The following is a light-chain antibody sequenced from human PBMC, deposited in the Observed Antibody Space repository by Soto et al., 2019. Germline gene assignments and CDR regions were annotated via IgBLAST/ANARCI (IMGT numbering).Light chain of an antibody. CDR2: GNS. CDR1: SSNIGAGYD. V-gene: IGLV1-40*01. Sequence: QSVLTQPPSVSGAPGQRVTISCTGSSSNIGAGYDVHWYQQLPGTAPKLLIYGNSNRPSGVPDRFSGSKSGPSASLAITGLHAEDEADYYCQSYDRSLRAVFGGGTKLTVL. CDR3: QSYDRSLRAV. J-gene: IGLJ2*01.